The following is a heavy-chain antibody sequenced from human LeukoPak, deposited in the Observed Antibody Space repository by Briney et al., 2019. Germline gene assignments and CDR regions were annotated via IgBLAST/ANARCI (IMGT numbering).Heavy chain of an antibody. CDR3: ARAAYYYDSSGYYSGWFDP. CDR2: INPSGGST. D-gene: IGHD3-22*01. J-gene: IGHJ5*02. CDR1: GYTFTSYY. Sequence: GASVKVSCKASGYTFTSYYMHWVRQAPGQGLEWMGIINPSGGSTSYAQKFQGRVTMTRDTSPSTVYMEVSSLSSKDTVVYYCARAAYYYDSSGYYSGWFDPWGQGTLVPVSS. V-gene: IGHV1-46*01.